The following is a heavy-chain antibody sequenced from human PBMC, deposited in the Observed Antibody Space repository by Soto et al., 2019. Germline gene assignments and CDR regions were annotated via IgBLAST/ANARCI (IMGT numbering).Heavy chain of an antibody. CDR1: GAALNSGNYY. V-gene: IGHV4-31*03. J-gene: IGHJ5*02. CDR2: IYVTGAV. CDR3: ARLRIATNNYKWFDP. D-gene: IGHD2-21*01. Sequence: SETLSLTCSVSGAALNSGNYYWSRIRQVPGKGLEWIGHIYVTGAVDYNPSLRDRITISQDTSERQFSLNLRLVTAADTAVYYCARLRIATNNYKWFDPWGQGTLVTVSS.